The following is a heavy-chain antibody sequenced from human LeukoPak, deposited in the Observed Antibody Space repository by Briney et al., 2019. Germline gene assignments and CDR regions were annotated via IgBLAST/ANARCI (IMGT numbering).Heavy chain of an antibody. Sequence: GGPLRLSCAASGFTFSTYWMTWVRQAPGKGLEWVANMKGDGSEIHYVDSVKGRFTISRDNAKNSLFLQMNYLRPEDTAVYYCARPAYTAAYDLWGQGTLVTVSS. D-gene: IGHD3-16*01. J-gene: IGHJ3*01. V-gene: IGHV3-7*01. CDR2: MKGDGSEI. CDR3: ARPAYTAAYDL. CDR1: GFTFSTYW.